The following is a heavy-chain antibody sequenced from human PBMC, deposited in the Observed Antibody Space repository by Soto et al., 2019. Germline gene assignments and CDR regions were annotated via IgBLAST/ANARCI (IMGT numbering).Heavy chain of an antibody. CDR3: ARVRRMTTVTVYVSYGMDV. D-gene: IGHD4-17*01. CDR1: GGSFSGYY. CDR2: INHSGST. V-gene: IGHV4-34*01. Sequence: PSETLSLTCAVYGGSFSGYYWSWIRQPPGKGLEWIGEINHSGSTNYNPSLKSRVTISVDTSKNQFSLKLSSVTAADTAVYCCARVRRMTTVTVYVSYGMDVWCQGTTVTVSS. J-gene: IGHJ6*02.